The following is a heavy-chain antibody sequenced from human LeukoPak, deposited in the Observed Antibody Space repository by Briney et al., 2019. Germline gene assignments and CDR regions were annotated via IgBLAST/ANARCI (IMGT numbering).Heavy chain of an antibody. CDR2: IYPGDSDT. CDR3: ARLPDSGSYFRGVEYYMDV. J-gene: IGHJ6*03. D-gene: IGHD1-26*01. CDR1: GYSFTNYW. Sequence: GGSWKISCKGSGYSFTNYWVGWVRQMPGKGLEWMGIIYPGDSDTRYSPSFQGQVTISVDKSLSTAYLQWSSLKASDAAIYYCARLPDSGSYFRGVEYYMDVWGKGTTVTVSS. V-gene: IGHV5-51*01.